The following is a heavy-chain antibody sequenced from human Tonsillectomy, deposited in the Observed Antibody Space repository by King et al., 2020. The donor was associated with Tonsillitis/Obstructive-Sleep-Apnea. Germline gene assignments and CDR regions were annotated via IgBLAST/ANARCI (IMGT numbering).Heavy chain of an antibody. CDR2: IYWDDDK. CDR1: GFSLSTSGVG. J-gene: IGHJ4*02. V-gene: IGHV2-5*02. D-gene: IGHD2-2*02. CDR3: AHRAGRVTYCSTTICYSFDY. Sequence: TLKESGPTLVKPTQTLTLTCTFSGFSLSTSGVGVGWIRQPPGKALEWLALIYWDDDKRSSPSLKSRLTITKDTSKNQVVLTMMNMDPVDTATYYCAHRAGRVTYCSTTICYSFDYWGQGTLVTVSA.